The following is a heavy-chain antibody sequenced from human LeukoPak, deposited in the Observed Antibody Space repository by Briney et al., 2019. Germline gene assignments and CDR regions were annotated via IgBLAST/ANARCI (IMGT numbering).Heavy chain of an antibody. CDR1: GYTFTSYG. J-gene: IGHJ6*03. D-gene: IGHD2-2*01. V-gene: IGHV1-18*01. CDR2: ISAYNVNT. CDR3: ARDAKDIVVVPSQGRYYYYYMDV. Sequence: ASVKVSCKASGYTFTSYGISWVRQAPGHGLEWMGWISAYNVNTNYAKKLQGRVTMTTDTSTSTAYMELRSLRSDDTAVYYCARDAKDIVVVPSQGRYYYYYMDVWGKGTTVTVSS.